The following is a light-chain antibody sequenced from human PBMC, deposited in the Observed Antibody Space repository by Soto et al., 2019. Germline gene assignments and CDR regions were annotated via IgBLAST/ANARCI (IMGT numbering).Light chain of an antibody. V-gene: IGKV3-11*01. CDR2: DAS. CDR1: QSVSSY. J-gene: IGKJ5*01. CDR3: QQRSTSIT. Sequence: EIVLTQSPATLSLSPGERATLSCRASQSVSSYLAWYQQKPGQAPRLLIYDASNRATGIPARFSGSGSGTDFNLTISSLEPEDFAVYYCQQRSTSITFGQGTRLEIK.